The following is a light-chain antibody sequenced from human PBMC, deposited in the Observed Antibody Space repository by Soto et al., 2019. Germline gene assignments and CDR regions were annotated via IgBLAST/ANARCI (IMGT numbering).Light chain of an antibody. CDR2: TTS. CDR1: QSINSH. J-gene: IGKJ4*02. V-gene: IGKV1-39*01. Sequence: DIQMTQSPSSLSASVGDRVTITCRASQSINSHLNWYQQKPGKPPKLLIHTTSSLPSGVPSRFSGSGTGTDFTLTISSLQPEDFATYYCQQCDSTPQTFGGGTEVEI. CDR3: QQCDSTPQT.